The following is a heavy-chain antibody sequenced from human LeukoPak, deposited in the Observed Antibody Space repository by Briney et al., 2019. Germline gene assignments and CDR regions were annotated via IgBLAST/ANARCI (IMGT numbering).Heavy chain of an antibody. V-gene: IGHV4-59*12. CDR3: ARDLGIAAAGTGINYYGMDV. CDR1: GGSISSFY. J-gene: IGHJ6*02. D-gene: IGHD6-13*01. Sequence: SETPSPTRTVSGGSISSFYWGWIRQPPGKGLGWIGYIYYSGSTNYNPSLKSRVTISVDTSKNQFSLKLSSVTAADTAVYYCARDLGIAAAGTGINYYGMDVWGQGTTVTVSS. CDR2: IYYSGST.